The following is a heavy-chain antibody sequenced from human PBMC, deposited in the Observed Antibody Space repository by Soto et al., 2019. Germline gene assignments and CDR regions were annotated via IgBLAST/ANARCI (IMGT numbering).Heavy chain of an antibody. CDR1: GGSISSSNW. Sequence: PSETLSLTCAVSGGSISSSNWWSWVRQPPGKGLEWIGEIYHSGSTNYNPPLKSRVTISVDKSKNQFSLKLSSVTAADTAVYYCAREVAARGYYYYGMDVWGQGTTVTVSS. CDR3: AREVAARGYYYYGMDV. D-gene: IGHD6-6*01. J-gene: IGHJ6*02. CDR2: IYHSGST. V-gene: IGHV4-4*02.